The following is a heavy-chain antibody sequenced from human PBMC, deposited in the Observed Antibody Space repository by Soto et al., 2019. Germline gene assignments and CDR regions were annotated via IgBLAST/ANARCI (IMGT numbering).Heavy chain of an antibody. J-gene: IGHJ4*02. D-gene: IGHD3-22*01. CDR3: ATGANYYETSALAY. CDR1: GDSFSSYA. Sequence: QVQLVQSVAEVKKPGSSVKVSCKASGDSFSSYAISWVRQAPGHGLEWMGRIIPIFGTPNYAQRVEGRVTIPADESTSTAKMELSSLRSDDTAAYYCATGANYYETSALAYWGQGTLVTVSS. CDR2: IIPIFGTP. V-gene: IGHV1-69*01.